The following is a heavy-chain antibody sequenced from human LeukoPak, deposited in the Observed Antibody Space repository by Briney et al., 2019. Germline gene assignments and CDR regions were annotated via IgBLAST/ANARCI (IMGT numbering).Heavy chain of an antibody. CDR2: INHSGST. V-gene: IGHV4-34*01. CDR1: GGSFSGYY. D-gene: IGHD3-22*01. J-gene: IGHJ4*02. Sequence: SETLSLTCAVYGGSFSGYYWSWIRQPPGKGLEWIGEINHSGSTNYNPSLKSRVTISVDTSKNQFSLKLSSVTAADTAVYYRARGKGGSSGYYLVPRIDYWGQGTLVTVSS. CDR3: ARGKGGSSGYYLVPRIDY.